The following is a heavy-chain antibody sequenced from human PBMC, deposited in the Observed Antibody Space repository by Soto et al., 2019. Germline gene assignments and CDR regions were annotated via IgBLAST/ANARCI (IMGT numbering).Heavy chain of an antibody. V-gene: IGHV1-2*04. J-gene: IGHJ6*02. Sequence: ASVKVSCKASGYTFPGYYMHWVRQAPGQGLELMGWINPNSGGTNYAQKFQGWVTMTRDTSISTAYMELSRLRSDDTAVYYCARASGHYYGMDVWGQGTTVTVSS. CDR1: GYTFPGYY. CDR2: INPNSGGT. CDR3: ARASGHYYGMDV.